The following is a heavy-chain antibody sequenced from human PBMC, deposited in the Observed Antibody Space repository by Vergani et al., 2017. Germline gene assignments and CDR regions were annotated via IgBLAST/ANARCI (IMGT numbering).Heavy chain of an antibody. CDR1: GGTFSSYA. CDR3: ARARGGYCSSSSCYYYYYYGIDD. J-gene: IGHJ6*02. Sequence: QVQLVQSGAEVKKPGSSVKVSCKASGGTFSSYAISWVRQAPGQGLEWMGGIIPIFGIANYAQKFQGRVTITADKSTSTAYMELSSLGSEDTAVYYCARARGGYCSSSSCYYYYYYGIDDWGQGTTVTVSS. V-gene: IGHV1-69*17. D-gene: IGHD2-2*01. CDR2: IIPIFGIA.